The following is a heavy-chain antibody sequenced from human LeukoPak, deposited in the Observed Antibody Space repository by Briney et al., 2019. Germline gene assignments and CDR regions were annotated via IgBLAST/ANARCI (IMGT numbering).Heavy chain of an antibody. CDR3: ARMTDSSSWLKD. CDR2: INPNSGFA. V-gene: IGHV1-2*02. D-gene: IGHD6-13*01. CDR1: GYTFTGYY. Sequence: ASVKVSCKAAGYTFTGYYIHWVRQTPGQGLQWMGWINPNSGFAHYPQNFQGRLTMTRDTSISTVYMELSRLTSDDTAMYYCARMTDSSSWLKDWGQGTLVTVSS. J-gene: IGHJ4*02.